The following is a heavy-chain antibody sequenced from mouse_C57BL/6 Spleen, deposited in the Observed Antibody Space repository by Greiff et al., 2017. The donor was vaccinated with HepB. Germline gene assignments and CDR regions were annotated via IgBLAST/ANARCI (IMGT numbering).Heavy chain of an antibody. D-gene: IGHD1-1*01. CDR3: ATLYYYGSSYHFDY. J-gene: IGHJ2*01. CDR2: IDPEDGET. Sequence: EVKLVESGAELVKPGASVKLSCTASGLNIKDYYMHWVKQRTEQGLEWIGRIDPEDGETKYAPKFQGKATITADTSSNTAYLQLSSLTSEDTAVYYCATLYYYGSSYHFDYWGQGTTLTVSS. V-gene: IGHV14-2*01. CDR1: GLNIKDYY.